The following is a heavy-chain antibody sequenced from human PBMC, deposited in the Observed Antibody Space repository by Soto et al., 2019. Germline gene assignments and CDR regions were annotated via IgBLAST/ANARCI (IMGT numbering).Heavy chain of an antibody. J-gene: IGHJ4*02. CDR2: ISYDGSNK. Sequence: QVQLVESGGGVVQPGRSLRLSCAASGFTFSSYAMHWVRQAPGKGLEWVAVISYDGSNKYYADSVKGRFTISRDNSKNTLYLKMNSLRAEDTAVYYCARVFEDVDYWGKGTLVTVSS. D-gene: IGHD3-10*02. V-gene: IGHV3-30-3*01. CDR1: GFTFSSYA. CDR3: ARVFEDVDY.